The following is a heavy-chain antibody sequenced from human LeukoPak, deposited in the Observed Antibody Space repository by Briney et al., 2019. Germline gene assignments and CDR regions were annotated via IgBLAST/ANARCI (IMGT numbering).Heavy chain of an antibody. Sequence: GGSLRLSCAASGFTFRNYAMSWVRQAPGKGLEWVANIKEDGSEKYYVDSVKGRFTISRDNGKNSLYLQMNSLRAEDTAVYYCARGTSDSGWYFDYWGQGTLVTVSS. CDR2: IKEDGSEK. D-gene: IGHD6-19*01. J-gene: IGHJ4*02. V-gene: IGHV3-7*04. CDR1: GFTFRNYA. CDR3: ARGTSDSGWYFDY.